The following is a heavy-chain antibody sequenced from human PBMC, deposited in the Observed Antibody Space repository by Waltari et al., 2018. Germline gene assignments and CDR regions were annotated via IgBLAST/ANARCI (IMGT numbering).Heavy chain of an antibody. V-gene: IGHV4-39*05. CDR1: GGSITTNYN. Sequence: QLQLQESGPGLVRPSETPSIPCTVSGGSITTNYNWAWTRQPPGKGLEWMGNMQYRGSTFYNPSLMSRVTISLDTSKNQFSLTLTSVDAADTAVYFCGRIAFGDDGGYFQYWGQGTLVTVSS. CDR2: MQYRGST. J-gene: IGHJ1*01. CDR3: GRIAFGDDGGYFQY. D-gene: IGHD4-17*01.